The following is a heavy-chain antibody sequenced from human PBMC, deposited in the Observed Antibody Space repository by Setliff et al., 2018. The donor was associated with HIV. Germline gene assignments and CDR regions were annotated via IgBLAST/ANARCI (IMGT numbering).Heavy chain of an antibody. CDR1: GGPLSGHY. D-gene: IGHD3-9*01. J-gene: IGHJ6*02. V-gene: IGHV4-34*01. CDR2: TSHSGKT. CDR3: ARTDWARTSYYYYYGMNV. Sequence: PSETLSLTCAVYGGPLSGHYWSWIRQPPGQGLEWIGETSHSGKTNYNPSLKGRVTISLDTSRTHFSLKVNSVTAADTAVYYCARTDWARTSYYYYYGMNVWGQGTTVTVSS.